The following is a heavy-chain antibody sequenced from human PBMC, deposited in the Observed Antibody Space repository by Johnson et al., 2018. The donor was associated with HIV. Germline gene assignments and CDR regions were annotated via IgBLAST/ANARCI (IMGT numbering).Heavy chain of an antibody. CDR2: INSDGSST. Sequence: VQLVESGGGLIQPGGSLRLSCAASGFTFSSYWMHWVRQAPGKGLVWVSRINSDGSSTSYADSVKGRFTISRDNAKNTLYLQMNSLRAEDTAVYYCASSSLAWGVDAFDYWGQGTMVTVSS. CDR1: GFTFSSYW. J-gene: IGHJ3*01. D-gene: IGHD3-10*01. CDR3: ASSSLAWGVDAFDY. V-gene: IGHV3-74*02.